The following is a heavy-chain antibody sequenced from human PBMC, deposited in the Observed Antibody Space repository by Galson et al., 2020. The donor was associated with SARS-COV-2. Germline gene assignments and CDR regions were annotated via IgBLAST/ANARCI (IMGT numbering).Heavy chain of an antibody. CDR3: ATAPDYGDDFDY. CDR1: GGSISSGDYY. V-gene: IGHV4-30-4*08. Sequence: SETLSLTCTVSGGSISSGDYYWSWIRQPPGKGLEWIGYIYYSGSTYYNPSLKSRVTISVDTSKNQFSLKLSSVTAADTAVYYCATAPDYGDDFDYWGQGTLVTVSS. D-gene: IGHD4-17*01. J-gene: IGHJ4*02. CDR2: IYYSGST.